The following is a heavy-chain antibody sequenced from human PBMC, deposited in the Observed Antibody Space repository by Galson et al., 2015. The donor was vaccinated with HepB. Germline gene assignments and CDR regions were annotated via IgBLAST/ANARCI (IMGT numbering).Heavy chain of an antibody. CDR2: ISSNGGST. Sequence: SLRLSCAASGFTLSSYAMHWVRQAPGKGLEYVSAISSNGGSTYYADSVKGKFTISRDNSKNTLYLQMSSLRAEDTAVYYCVKGVDYDSSGSDYFDYWGQGTLVTVSS. D-gene: IGHD3-22*01. CDR3: VKGVDYDSSGSDYFDY. CDR1: GFTLSSYA. V-gene: IGHV3-64D*06. J-gene: IGHJ4*02.